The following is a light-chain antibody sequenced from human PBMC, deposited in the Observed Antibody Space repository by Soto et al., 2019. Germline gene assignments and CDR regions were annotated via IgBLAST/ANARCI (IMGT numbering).Light chain of an antibody. V-gene: IGLV1-36*01. Sequence: QLVLTQPPSVSEAPRQRVTMSCSGSSSNIGNNAVNWYQQLPGKAPKLLIYYDDLLPSGVSDRFSGSKSGTSASLAISGLQSEDEADYYCAAWDDSLNGYVFGTGTKLTVL. CDR1: SSNIGNNA. CDR2: YDD. J-gene: IGLJ1*01. CDR3: AAWDDSLNGYV.